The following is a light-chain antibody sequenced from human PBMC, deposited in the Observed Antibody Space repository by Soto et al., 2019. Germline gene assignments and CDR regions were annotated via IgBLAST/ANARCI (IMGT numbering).Light chain of an antibody. CDR1: SSNIGAGYD. J-gene: IGLJ1*01. V-gene: IGLV1-40*01. CDR2: GNT. CDR3: QSHDSSLHASV. Sequence: QSVLTQPPSVSGVPGQRVTISCTGSSSNIGAGYDVHWYLQLPGTAPKLLIYGNTNRPSGVPDRFSGSKSGSSASLAITGLQAEDEADYYCQSHDSSLHASVFGTGTKVTVL.